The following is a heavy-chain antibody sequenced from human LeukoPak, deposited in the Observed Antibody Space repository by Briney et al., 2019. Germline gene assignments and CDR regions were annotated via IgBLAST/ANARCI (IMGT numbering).Heavy chain of an antibody. J-gene: IGHJ6*02. CDR2: IYSGGST. V-gene: IGHV3-66*04. CDR3: ARHFGVITKGVYYYYYGMDV. D-gene: IGHD3-3*01. CDR1: GGSINSYY. Sequence: PSETLSLTCIVSGGSINSYYWSWVRQAPGKGLEWVSVIYSGGSTYYADSVKGRFTISRDNSKNTLYLQMNSLRAEDTAVYYCARHFGVITKGVYYYYYGMDVWGQGTTVTVSS.